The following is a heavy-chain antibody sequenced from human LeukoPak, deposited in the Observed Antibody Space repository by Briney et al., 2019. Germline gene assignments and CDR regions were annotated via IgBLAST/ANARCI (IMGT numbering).Heavy chain of an antibody. D-gene: IGHD2-21*02. Sequence: ASVKVSCKASGYTFTSYGISWVRQAPGQGLEWMGWISAYNGNTDYAQKLQGRVTMTTDTSTSTAYMELRSLRSDDTAVYYCARDTLLVTSPDYWGQGTLVTVSS. J-gene: IGHJ4*02. V-gene: IGHV1-18*01. CDR2: ISAYNGNT. CDR1: GYTFTSYG. CDR3: ARDTLLVTSPDY.